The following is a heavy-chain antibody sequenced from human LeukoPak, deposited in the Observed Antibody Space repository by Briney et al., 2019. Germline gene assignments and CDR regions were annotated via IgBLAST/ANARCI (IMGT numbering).Heavy chain of an antibody. J-gene: IGHJ4*02. CDR2: IRYDGSNK. CDR1: GFTFSSYG. Sequence: GGSLRLSCAASGFTFSSYGMHWVRQAPGKGLEWVAFIRYDGSNKYYADSVKGRFTISRGNSKNTLYLQMNGLRAEDTAVYYCAKDRAYYSDSSGYYLVRAYDYWGQGTLVTVSS. CDR3: AKDRAYYSDSSGYYLVRAYDY. D-gene: IGHD3-22*01. V-gene: IGHV3-30*02.